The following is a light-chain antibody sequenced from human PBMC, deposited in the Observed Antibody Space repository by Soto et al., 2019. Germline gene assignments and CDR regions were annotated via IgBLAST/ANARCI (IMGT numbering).Light chain of an antibody. CDR1: SSDVGGYNY. J-gene: IGLJ6*01. CDR2: EVS. CDR3: SPFTNTLTLYA. Sequence: QSALAQAASVSGSPGQSITISWAGTSSDVGGYNYVSWFQHHPGKAPKLIIYEVSYRPSGVSNRFSGSKSGDTDSLTISGLQAEDEADYYCSPFTNTLTLYAFG. V-gene: IGLV2-14*01.